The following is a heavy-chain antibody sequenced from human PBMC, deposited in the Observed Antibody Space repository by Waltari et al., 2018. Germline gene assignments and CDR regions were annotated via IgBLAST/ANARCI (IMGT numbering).Heavy chain of an antibody. Sequence: EVQLVESGGGLVQPGGSLRLSCAASGFTFSSYSMNWVRQAPGKGLEWVSYISSSSSTIYYADSVKGRFTISRDNAKNSLYLQMNSLRAEDTAVYYCARDRTQYSGRPIDYWGQGTLVTVSS. D-gene: IGHD1-26*01. CDR3: ARDRTQYSGRPIDY. V-gene: IGHV3-48*04. CDR1: GFTFSSYS. CDR2: ISSSSSTI. J-gene: IGHJ4*02.